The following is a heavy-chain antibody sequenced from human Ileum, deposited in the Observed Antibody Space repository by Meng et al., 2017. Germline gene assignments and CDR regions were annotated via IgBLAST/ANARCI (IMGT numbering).Heavy chain of an antibody. CDR3: ARSGVTTVTYLD. CDR2: ISRSGTT. V-gene: IGHV4-34*01. D-gene: IGHD4-11*01. CDR1: GGSFSTYY. Sequence: QVQRQQWCGGLLKPSETLSLTCAIGGGSFSTYYWSWIRQPPGKGLEWIGEISRSGTTNYNPSLKSRVTISVDTSKNQFSLTVTSVTAADSALYYCARSGVTTVTYLDWGQGTLVTVSS. J-gene: IGHJ4*02.